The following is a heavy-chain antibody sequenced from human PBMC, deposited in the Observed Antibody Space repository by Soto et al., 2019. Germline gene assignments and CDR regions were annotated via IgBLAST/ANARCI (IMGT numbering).Heavy chain of an antibody. D-gene: IGHD2-2*01. V-gene: IGHV1-18*01. CDR2: ISAYNGNT. CDR1: GYTFTSYG. Sequence: ASVKVSCKASGYTFTSYGISWVRQAPGQGLEWMGWISAYNGNTNYAQKLQGRVTMTTDTSTSTAYMELRSLRSDDTAVYYCARDLERDIVVVPAAKRSGRYYYYYYMDVWGKGTTVTVSS. CDR3: ARDLERDIVVVPAAKRSGRYYYYYYMDV. J-gene: IGHJ6*03.